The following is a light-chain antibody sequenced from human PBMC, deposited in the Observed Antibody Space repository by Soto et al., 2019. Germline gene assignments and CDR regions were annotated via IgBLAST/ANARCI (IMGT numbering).Light chain of an antibody. V-gene: IGKV3-15*01. CDR2: DAS. CDR1: HTVTTN. Sequence: EVVMTQSPAALSVSPGETVTLSCRASHTVTTNLAWFQQKPGQSPRLLVYDASTRATGVPPRFSASGSGTEFTLTINSLQSGDFAVYYCQQYDNWPPYTFGQGTSLEIK. J-gene: IGKJ2*01. CDR3: QQYDNWPPYT.